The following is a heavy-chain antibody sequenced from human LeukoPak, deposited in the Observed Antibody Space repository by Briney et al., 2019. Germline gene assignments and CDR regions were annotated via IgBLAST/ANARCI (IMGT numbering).Heavy chain of an antibody. D-gene: IGHD3-22*01. CDR3: ARDKGEYYDSSGYLDY. V-gene: IGHV4-59*01. CDR1: GGSISSYY. CDR2: IYYSGNT. Sequence: SETLSLTCTVSGGSISSYYWSWIRQPPGKGLEWIGYIYYSGNTNYNPSLKSRVTISVDTSKNQFSLKLSSVTAADTAMYYYARDKGEYYDSSGYLDYWGQGTLVTVSS. J-gene: IGHJ4*02.